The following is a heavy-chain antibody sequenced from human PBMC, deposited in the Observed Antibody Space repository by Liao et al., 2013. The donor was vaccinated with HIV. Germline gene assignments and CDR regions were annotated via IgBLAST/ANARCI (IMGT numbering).Heavy chain of an antibody. CDR3: ARKSTYAHGFFNYYMDV. Sequence: QLQLQESGPGLVKPSETLSLTCTVSGGSISSSIYHWGWIRQPPGKRLEWIATIYYSGSTYYGPSLQSRVTISVDTSHNQFSLKLTSVTGADTALYYCARKSTYAHGFFNYYMDVWGQGTTVTVSS. V-gene: IGHV4-39*07. J-gene: IGHJ6*03. CDR1: GGSISSSIYH. D-gene: IGHD2-2*01. CDR2: IYYSGST.